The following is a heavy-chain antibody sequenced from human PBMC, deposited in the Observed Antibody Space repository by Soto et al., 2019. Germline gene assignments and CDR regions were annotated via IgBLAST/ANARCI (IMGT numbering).Heavy chain of an antibody. D-gene: IGHD3-10*01. Sequence: QVQLVESGGGVVQPGRSLRLSCAASGFTFSSYGMHWVRQAPGKGLEWVAVISFDGTNKYSADSVRGRFTISRDNSKNTLYLQMSSLRDEDTAVYYGAKDAGVGALWGHWFDLWGQGTLVTFSS. CDR2: ISFDGTNK. J-gene: IGHJ5*02. CDR3: AKDAGVGALWGHWFDL. V-gene: IGHV3-30*18. CDR1: GFTFSSYG.